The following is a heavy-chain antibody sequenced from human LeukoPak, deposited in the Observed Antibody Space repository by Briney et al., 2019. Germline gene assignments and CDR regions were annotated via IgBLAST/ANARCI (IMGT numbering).Heavy chain of an antibody. V-gene: IGHV1-2*02. Sequence: VASVKVSCKASGYTFTGYYMHWVRQAPGQGLEWMGWINPNSGGTNYAQKFQGRVTMTRDTSISTAYMELSRLRSDDTAVYYCARGHGYYDSSGYYYFDYWGQGTLVTVSS. D-gene: IGHD3-22*01. CDR2: INPNSGGT. J-gene: IGHJ4*02. CDR1: GYTFTGYY. CDR3: ARGHGYYDSSGYYYFDY.